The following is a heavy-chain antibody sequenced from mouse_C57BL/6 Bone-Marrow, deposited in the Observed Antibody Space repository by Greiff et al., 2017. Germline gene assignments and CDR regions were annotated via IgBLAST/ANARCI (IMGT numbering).Heavy chain of an antibody. CDR1: GYTFTGYW. V-gene: IGHV1-9*01. Sequence: VQLQQSGAELMKPGASVKLSCKATGYTFTGYWVEWVKQRPGHGLECIGEILPGSGSANYNEKFKGKATFTADTSSNTAYMQLSSLATEDSASYYCAVYGNYFYYAMDYWGQGTSVTVSS. CDR3: AVYGNYFYYAMDY. CDR2: ILPGSGSA. J-gene: IGHJ4*01. D-gene: IGHD2-1*01.